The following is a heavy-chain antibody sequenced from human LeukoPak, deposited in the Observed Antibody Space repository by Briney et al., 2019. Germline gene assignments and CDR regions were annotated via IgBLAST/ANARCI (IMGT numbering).Heavy chain of an antibody. Sequence: GGSLRLSCAASGFTFSSYWMSWVRQAPGKGLEWVANIKQDGSEKYYVDSVKGRFTISRDNAKNSLYLQMNSLRAEDTAMYYCARRIVLMVYASYDWFDPWGQGTLVTVSS. CDR3: ARRIVLMVYASYDWFDP. CDR1: GFTFSSYW. CDR2: IKQDGSEK. J-gene: IGHJ5*02. D-gene: IGHD2-8*01. V-gene: IGHV3-7*03.